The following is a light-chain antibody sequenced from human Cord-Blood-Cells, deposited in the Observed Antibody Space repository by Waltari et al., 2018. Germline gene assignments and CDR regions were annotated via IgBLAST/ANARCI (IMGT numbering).Light chain of an antibody. J-gene: IGLJ3*02. CDR3: AAWDDSLSGWV. CDR1: SSNIGSNY. V-gene: IGLV1-47*01. CDR2: RIN. Sequence: QSVLTQPPYASGTPGQRVTISCSGSSSNIGSNYVYCYQQLPGTAPKLLIYRINRRHSGGPDRFSGSKSGTSASLAIRGLRSEDEAEYYCAAWDDSLSGWVFGGGTKLTVL.